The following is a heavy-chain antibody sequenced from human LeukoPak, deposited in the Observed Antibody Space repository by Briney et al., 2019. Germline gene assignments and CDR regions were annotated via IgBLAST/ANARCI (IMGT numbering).Heavy chain of an antibody. D-gene: IGHD2-2*01. V-gene: IGHV3-23*01. CDR3: AARPLMPPRFDY. CDR1: GFTFSSYP. CDR2: ISGGGGSA. Sequence: HPGGSLRLSCAASGFTFSSYPMSWVRQAPAKGLQWVSAISGGGGSAYYADSVKGRFTISRDSSKSTLYLQMNSLRAEDTAIYYCAARPLMPPRFDYWGQGTLVTVSS. J-gene: IGHJ4*02.